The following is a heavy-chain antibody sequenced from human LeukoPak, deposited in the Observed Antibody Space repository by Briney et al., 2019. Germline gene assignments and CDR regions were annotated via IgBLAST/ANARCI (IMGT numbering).Heavy chain of an antibody. Sequence: SETLSLTCTVSGGSISSGGYYWSWIRQHPGKGLEWIGYIYYSGSTYYNPSLKSRVTISVDTSKNQLSLKLSSVTAADTAVYYCARVRYMSYPNWFDPWGQGTLVTVSS. D-gene: IGHD3-16*02. J-gene: IGHJ5*02. V-gene: IGHV4-31*03. CDR3: ARVRYMSYPNWFDP. CDR1: GGSISSGGYY. CDR2: IYYSGST.